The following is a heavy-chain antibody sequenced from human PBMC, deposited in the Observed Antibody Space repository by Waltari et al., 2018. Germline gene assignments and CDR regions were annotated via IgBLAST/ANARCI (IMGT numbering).Heavy chain of an antibody. V-gene: IGHV1-2*02. Sequence: QVQLVQSGAEVTKPGASVKVSCKASGYTFTGYYTHWVRQAPGQGLAWMGWINPNSGGTNYAQKFQGRVTMTRDTSISTAYMELSRLRSDDTAVYYCARDYLGLGAFDIWGQGTMVTVSS. CDR3: ARDYLGLGAFDI. CDR1: GYTFTGYY. D-gene: IGHD3-16*01. J-gene: IGHJ3*02. CDR2: INPNSGGT.